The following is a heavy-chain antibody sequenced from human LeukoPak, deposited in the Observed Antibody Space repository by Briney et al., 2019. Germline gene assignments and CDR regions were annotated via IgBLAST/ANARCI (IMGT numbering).Heavy chain of an antibody. CDR2: IILGSGNT. CDR3: AKEIGSGWYLHYFDY. V-gene: IGHV1-58*01. J-gene: IGHJ4*02. CDR1: GFTFSTST. Sequence: GASVKVSCKASGFTFSTSTVQWVRQARGQRLEWVGWIILGSGNTRYAQNYQERVTISRDMSTSTVYMELNSLRSEDTAVYYCAKEIGSGWYLHYFDYWGQGTLVTVSS. D-gene: IGHD6-19*01.